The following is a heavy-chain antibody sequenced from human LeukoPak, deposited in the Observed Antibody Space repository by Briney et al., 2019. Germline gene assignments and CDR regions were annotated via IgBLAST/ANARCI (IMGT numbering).Heavy chain of an antibody. J-gene: IGHJ4*02. CDR1: GFTFSSNG. CDR3: AETYSSGAMSLYFDY. CDR2: ISYDGSNK. D-gene: IGHD6-19*01. Sequence: GGSLRLSCAASGFTFSSNGMLWVRQAPGKGLEWVAVISYDGSNKYYADSVKGRFTISRDNSKNTLYLQMNSLRAEDTAVYYCAETYSSGAMSLYFDYWGQGTLVTVSS. V-gene: IGHV3-30*18.